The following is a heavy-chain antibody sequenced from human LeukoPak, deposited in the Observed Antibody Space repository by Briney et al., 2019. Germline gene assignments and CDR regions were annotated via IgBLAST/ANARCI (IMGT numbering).Heavy chain of an antibody. Sequence: SVNLSCKASGGTFSSYAISWVRQAPGQGLEWMGGIIPIFGTANYAKKSPGRVTIPTDESTSTAYMALSSLRSEDTAVYYCARAAGDNWFDPWGQGTLVTVSS. CDR3: ARAAGDNWFDP. J-gene: IGHJ5*02. CDR1: GGTFSSYA. D-gene: IGHD3-10*01. V-gene: IGHV1-69*05. CDR2: IIPIFGTA.